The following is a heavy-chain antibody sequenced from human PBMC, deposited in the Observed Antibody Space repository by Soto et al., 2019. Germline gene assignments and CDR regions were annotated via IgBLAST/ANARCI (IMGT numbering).Heavy chain of an antibody. CDR1: GFTFSSYA. CDR3: AKLPYCGGDCSVGYGMDV. Sequence: GGSLRLSCAASGFTFSSYAMSWVRQAPGKGLEWVSAISGSGGSTYYADSVKGRFTISRDNSKNTLYLQMNSLRAEDTAVYYCAKLPYCGGDCSVGYGMDVWGQGTTVTVSS. V-gene: IGHV3-23*01. D-gene: IGHD2-21*02. J-gene: IGHJ6*02. CDR2: ISGSGGST.